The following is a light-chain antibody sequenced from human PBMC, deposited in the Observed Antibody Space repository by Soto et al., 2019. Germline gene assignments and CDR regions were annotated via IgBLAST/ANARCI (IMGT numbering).Light chain of an antibody. J-gene: IGLJ1*01. CDR1: ISDVGSYNY. Sequence: QSVLTQPASVSGSPGQSITISCTGTISDVGSYNYVSWYQQYPGKAPKLMIYDVSTRPSGVSDRFSGSKSGNTASLTISGLRAEDEADYYCAAWDDNFSTYVFGSGTKVTVL. CDR3: AAWDDNFSTYV. V-gene: IGLV2-14*03. CDR2: DVS.